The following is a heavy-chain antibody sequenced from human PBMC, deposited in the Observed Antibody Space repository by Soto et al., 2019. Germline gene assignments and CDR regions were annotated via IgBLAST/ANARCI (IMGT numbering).Heavy chain of an antibody. Sequence: QVQLVESGGGVVQPGRSLRLSCAASGFTFSSYAMHWVRQAPGKGLEWVAVISYDGSNKYYADSVKGRFTISRDNSKNTLYLPVHSFGSEATAVYYWARAALVGKAIDGCWFDPWGKGTLVTVSS. CDR2: ISYDGSNK. CDR1: GFTFSSYA. D-gene: IGHD1-26*01. CDR3: ARAALVGKAIDGCWFDP. J-gene: IGHJ5*02. V-gene: IGHV3-30-3*01.